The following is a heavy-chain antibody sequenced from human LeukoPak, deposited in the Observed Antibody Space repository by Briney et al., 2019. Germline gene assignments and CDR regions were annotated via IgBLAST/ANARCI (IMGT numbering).Heavy chain of an antibody. CDR3: AVGVVYGDYPYDY. CDR2: INPNSGGT. V-gene: IGHV1-2*02. D-gene: IGHD4-17*01. J-gene: IGHJ4*02. CDR1: GYTFTGYY. Sequence: ASVKVSCKTSGYTFTGYYMHWVRQAPGQGLEWMGWINPNSGGTNYAQKFQGRVTMTRDTSISTAYMELSRLRSDDTAVYYCAVGVVYGDYPYDYWGQGTLVTVSS.